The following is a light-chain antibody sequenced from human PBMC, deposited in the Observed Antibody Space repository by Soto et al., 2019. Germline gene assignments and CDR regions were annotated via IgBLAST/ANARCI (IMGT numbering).Light chain of an antibody. Sequence: DIQMTQSPSSLSASVGDRVTISCRASQRISSYVNWYRQKPGKAPELLIYVASNLQSGVPSRFSGSRSGTGLTLIISSLQPEASETYYCQQTYNSPLTCGGGTKLEIK. J-gene: IGKJ4*01. CDR3: QQTYNSPLT. CDR2: VAS. CDR1: QRISSY. V-gene: IGKV1-39*01.